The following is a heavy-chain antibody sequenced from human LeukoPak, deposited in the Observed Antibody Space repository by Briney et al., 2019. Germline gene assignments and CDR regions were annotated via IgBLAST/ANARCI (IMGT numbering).Heavy chain of an antibody. Sequence: GGSLRLSCTASGFTFGDYAMSWVRQAPGKGLERVGFIRSKAYGGTTEYAASVKGRFTISRDDSKSIAYLQMNSLKTEDTAVYYCTRGSGRLMAYWSQGTLVTVSS. CDR3: TRGSGRLMAY. CDR1: GFTFGDYA. V-gene: IGHV3-49*04. J-gene: IGHJ4*02. CDR2: IRSKAYGGTT. D-gene: IGHD3-16*01.